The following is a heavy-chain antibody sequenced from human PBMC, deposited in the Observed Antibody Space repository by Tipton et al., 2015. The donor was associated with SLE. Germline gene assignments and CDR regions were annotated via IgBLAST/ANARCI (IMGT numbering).Heavy chain of an antibody. V-gene: IGHV3-9*01. CDR3: ARDEGRAAFFQR. CDR1: GFTFENYA. J-gene: IGHJ1*01. Sequence: SLRLSCAASGFTFENYAMHWVRQVPGKGLEWISYISWNSASLGYADSVRGRFAISRDSAKNSLYLQMINLRAEDTALYYCARDEGRAAFFQRWGQGTLVTVSS. CDR2: ISWNSASL.